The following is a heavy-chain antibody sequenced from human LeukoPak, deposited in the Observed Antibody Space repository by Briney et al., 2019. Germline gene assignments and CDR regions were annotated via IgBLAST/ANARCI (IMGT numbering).Heavy chain of an antibody. CDR1: GLTFYSYG. CDR2: ISVSVDTP. Sequence: PGGSLRLSSVASGLTFYSYGMSPVRQAPGKGLEWVSGISVSVDTPYYADSVKGRFTISRDNSKNTLYLQMNSLRVEDTAVYYCAKGHSAHGTGFDCWGQGTL. J-gene: IGHJ4*02. D-gene: IGHD1-14*01. V-gene: IGHV3-23*01. CDR3: AKGHSAHGTGFDC.